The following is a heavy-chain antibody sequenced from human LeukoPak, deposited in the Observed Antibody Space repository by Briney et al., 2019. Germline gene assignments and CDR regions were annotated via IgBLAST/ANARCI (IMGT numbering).Heavy chain of an antibody. CDR3: ARDSSSSWYQD. D-gene: IGHD6-13*01. V-gene: IGHV3-74*01. CDR2: INSDGSST. CDR1: GFTFSSYW. J-gene: IGHJ4*02. Sequence: PGGSLRLSCAASGFTFSSYWMHWVRQAPGKGLVWVSRINSDGSSTSYADSVKGRFTISSDNAKNTLYLQMNSLRAEDTAVYYCARDSSSSWYQDWGQGTLVTVSS.